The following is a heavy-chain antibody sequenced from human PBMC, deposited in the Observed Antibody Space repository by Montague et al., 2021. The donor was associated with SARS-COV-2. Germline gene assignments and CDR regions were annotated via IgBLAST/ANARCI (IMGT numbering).Heavy chain of an antibody. J-gene: IGHJ5*02. CDR2: ISGSGDST. CDR3: AKDPGGITIFFP. D-gene: IGHD3-9*01. V-gene: IGHV3-23*01. Sequence: RSLSLSASGFTFSTYAMSWVRQAPGKGLEWVSAISGSGDSTYYADSVKGRFTISRDNSKNTLFLQMNSLRAEDTAVYYCAKDPGGITIFFPWGQGTLVTVSS. CDR1: GFTFSTYA.